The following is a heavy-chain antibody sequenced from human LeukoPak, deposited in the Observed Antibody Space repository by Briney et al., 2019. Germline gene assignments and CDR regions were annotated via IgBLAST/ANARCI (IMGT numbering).Heavy chain of an antibody. Sequence: GGSLRLSCAASGFTFSSYGMHWVRQAPGKGLEWVAVISCDGSNKYYADSVKGRFTISRDNSKNTLYLQMNSLRAEDTAVYYCAKDRHDSSGYFIIYYFDYWGQGTLVTVSS. D-gene: IGHD3-22*01. CDR1: GFTFSSYG. CDR2: ISCDGSNK. J-gene: IGHJ4*02. CDR3: AKDRHDSSGYFIIYYFDY. V-gene: IGHV3-30*18.